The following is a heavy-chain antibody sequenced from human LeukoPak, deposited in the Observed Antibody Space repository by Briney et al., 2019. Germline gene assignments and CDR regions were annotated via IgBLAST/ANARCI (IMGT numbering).Heavy chain of an antibody. Sequence: GGPLRLSCAASGFTFSSYAMNWVRQAPGKGLEWVSAISGSGGSTYYADSVKGRFTISRDNSKNTLYLQMNSLRAEDTAVYYCAKLGYCSGGSCPYWYFDLWGRGTLVTVSS. V-gene: IGHV3-23*01. CDR3: AKLGYCSGGSCPYWYFDL. J-gene: IGHJ2*01. D-gene: IGHD2-15*01. CDR1: GFTFSSYA. CDR2: ISGSGGST.